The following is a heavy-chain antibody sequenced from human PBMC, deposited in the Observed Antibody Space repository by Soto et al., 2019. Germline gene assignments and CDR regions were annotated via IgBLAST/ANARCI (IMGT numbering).Heavy chain of an antibody. CDR2: ISSSSSYT. D-gene: IGHD3-16*01. V-gene: IGHV3-11*06. CDR1: GFTFSDYY. J-gene: IGHJ4*02. CDR3: ARDGTLGDLDY. Sequence: QVQLVESGGGLVKPGGSLRLPCAASGFTFSDYYMSWIRQAPGKGLEWVSYISSSSSYTNYADSVKGRFTISRDNAKNSLYLQMNSLRAEDTAVYYCARDGTLGDLDYWGQGTLVTVSS.